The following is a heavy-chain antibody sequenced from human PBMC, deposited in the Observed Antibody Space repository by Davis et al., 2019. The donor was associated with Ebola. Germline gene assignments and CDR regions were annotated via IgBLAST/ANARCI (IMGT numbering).Heavy chain of an antibody. CDR1: GYTFTGYY. CDR3: ASSTSRANFDY. Sequence: SVKVSCKASGYTFTGYYMHWVRQAPGQGLEWMGGIIPIFGTANYAQKFQGRVTITADESTSTAYMELSSLRSEDTAVYYCASSTSRANFDYWGQGTLVTVSS. D-gene: IGHD2-2*01. J-gene: IGHJ4*02. V-gene: IGHV1-69*13. CDR2: IIPIFGTA.